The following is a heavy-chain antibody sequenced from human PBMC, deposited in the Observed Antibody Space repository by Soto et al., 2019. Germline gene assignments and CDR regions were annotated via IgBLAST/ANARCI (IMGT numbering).Heavy chain of an antibody. CDR2: IYHTGNA. D-gene: IGHD5-12*01. Sequence: PSETLSLTCGVSGDSISNSRFYWAWIRQPPGEGLEWIGSIYHTGNAYYNPSLKSRVTISVDTSKNQFSLKVTSVTAADTALYYCATDSGSSGYEGGLDPWGQGTLVTVSS. J-gene: IGHJ5*02. CDR3: ATDSGSSGYEGGLDP. V-gene: IGHV4-39*02. CDR1: GDSISNSRFY.